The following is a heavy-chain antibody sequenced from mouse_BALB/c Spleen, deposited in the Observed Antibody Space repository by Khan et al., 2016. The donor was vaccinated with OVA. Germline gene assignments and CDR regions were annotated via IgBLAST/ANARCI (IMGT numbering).Heavy chain of an antibody. CDR2: INPSTAYT. Sequence: VQLQQSGAEPAKPGASVKMSCKASGYTFINYWILWVKQRPGQGLEWIGYINPSTAYTEYNQNFKNKATLPADKSSRTAYMQLSSLTSEDSAVYYCARRGLRWDFDYWGQGTTLTVSS. J-gene: IGHJ2*01. CDR3: ARRGLRWDFDY. CDR1: GYTFINYW. D-gene: IGHD1-1*01. V-gene: IGHV1-7*01.